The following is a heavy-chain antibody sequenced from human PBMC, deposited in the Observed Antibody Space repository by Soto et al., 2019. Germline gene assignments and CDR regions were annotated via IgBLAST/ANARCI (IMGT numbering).Heavy chain of an antibody. CDR3: ARETGSYNWNDGLMDV. Sequence: EVQLVESGGGLVKPGGSLRLSCAASGFSFSNFTMNWVRQAPGKGLEWVSSIDTSGRNMYIYYADSVTGRFTISRDNAKKSVYLQMNSLRAEDTAVYCARETGSYNWNDGLMDVWGQGTTVTVSS. CDR1: GFSFSNFT. D-gene: IGHD1-20*01. V-gene: IGHV3-21*01. CDR2: IDTSGRNMYI. J-gene: IGHJ6*02.